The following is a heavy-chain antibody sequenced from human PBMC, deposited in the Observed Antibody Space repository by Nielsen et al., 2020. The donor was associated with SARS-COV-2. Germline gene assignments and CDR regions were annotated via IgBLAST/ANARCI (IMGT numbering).Heavy chain of an antibody. CDR1: GFTFSTYG. Sequence: GESLKISCAASGFTFSTYGMHWVRQAPGKGLEWVAAISYDGSNKYYVDSVKGRFTIPRDNSKNTLYLQMSSLREEDTEVYECANEWTASGVVPSGGVDYWGQGTLVTVSS. CDR3: ANEWTASGVVPSGGVDY. V-gene: IGHV3-30*18. D-gene: IGHD3-3*01. CDR2: ISYDGSNK. J-gene: IGHJ4*02.